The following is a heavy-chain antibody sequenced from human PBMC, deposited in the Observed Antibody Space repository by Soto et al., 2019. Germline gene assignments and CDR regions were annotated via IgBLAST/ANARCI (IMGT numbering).Heavy chain of an antibody. V-gene: IGHV1-69*15. Sequence: QVQLVQSETEVRKPGSSVKVSCRASGGAFGSNAISWVRQAPGQGLEWMGNIIPIFGTTKNAQKFQGRVTITADESTDTAYMELSSPRSEDTAIYYCAREGYTFGPGAVRGAFDIWGQGTMVTVSS. CDR1: GGAFGSNA. D-gene: IGHD3-16*01. CDR3: AREGYTFGPGAVRGAFDI. CDR2: IIPIFGTT. J-gene: IGHJ3*02.